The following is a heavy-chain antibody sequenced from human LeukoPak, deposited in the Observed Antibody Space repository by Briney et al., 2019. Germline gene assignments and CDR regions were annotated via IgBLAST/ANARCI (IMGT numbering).Heavy chain of an antibody. V-gene: IGHV3-23*01. CDR1: GFTFSSYA. D-gene: IGHD6-19*01. J-gene: IGHJ5*02. Sequence: PGGSLRLSCAASGFTFSSYAMSWVRQAPGKGLEWVSAISGSGGSTYYADSVKGRFTISRDNSKNTLYPQMNSLRAEDTAVYYCAKDLIAVAARSWFDPWGQGTLVTVSS. CDR2: ISGSGGST. CDR3: AKDLIAVAARSWFDP.